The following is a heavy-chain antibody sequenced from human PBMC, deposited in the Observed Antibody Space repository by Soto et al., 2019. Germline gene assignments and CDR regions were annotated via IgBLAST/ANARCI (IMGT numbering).Heavy chain of an antibody. Sequence: QITLKESGPTLVKPTQTLTLTCTFSGFSLSTSGVGVGWIRQPPGKALEWLALIYWNDDKRYSPSLKSRLTITKDTSKNQVVLTMTNMDPVDTATYYCALARAPRRAPGYSSSWYLFPRWYYFDYWGQGTLVTVSS. D-gene: IGHD6-13*01. V-gene: IGHV2-5*01. CDR3: ALARAPRRAPGYSSSWYLFPRWYYFDY. CDR1: GFSLSTSGVG. J-gene: IGHJ4*02. CDR2: IYWNDDK.